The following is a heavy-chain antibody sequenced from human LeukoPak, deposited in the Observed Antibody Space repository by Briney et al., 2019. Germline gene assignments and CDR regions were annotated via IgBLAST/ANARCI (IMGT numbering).Heavy chain of an antibody. V-gene: IGHV3-53*01. CDR2: IYTSGGT. CDR1: GFTVSSNY. D-gene: IGHD1-26*01. CDR3: ARDTGSNTPRAMLGATGDAFDI. Sequence: GGSLRLSCAASGFTVSSNYMSWVRQAPGKGLEWVSVIYTSGGTYYADSVKGRFTISRDNSKNTLFLQMNSLRAEDTAVYYRARDTGSNTPRAMLGATGDAFDIWGPGTMVTVSS. J-gene: IGHJ3*02.